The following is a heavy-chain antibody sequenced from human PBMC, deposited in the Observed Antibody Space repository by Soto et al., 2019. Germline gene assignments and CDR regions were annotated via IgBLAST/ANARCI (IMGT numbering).Heavy chain of an antibody. Sequence: EVQLVESGGGLGQPGGSLRLSCAASGFSFSSYSMNWVRQAPGKGLEWVGYISSTSGTIYLADSLKGRFTISRDNAKNSLYLHMNSLRDEDTAIFYCARVSGSYSTSIDYWGQGTLVTVSS. V-gene: IGHV3-48*02. J-gene: IGHJ4*02. CDR3: ARVSGSYSTSIDY. D-gene: IGHD2-21*01. CDR1: GFSFSSYS. CDR2: ISSTSGTI.